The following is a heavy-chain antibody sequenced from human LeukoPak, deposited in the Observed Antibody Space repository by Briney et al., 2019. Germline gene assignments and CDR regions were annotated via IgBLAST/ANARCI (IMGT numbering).Heavy chain of an antibody. CDR1: GGSISSSNYY. Sequence: SETLSLTCTVSGGSISSSNYYWGWIRQPPGKGLEWIGSIYYSGSTNYNPSLKSRVTISVDTSKNQFSLKLSSVTAADTAVYYCARDSGYSTLPDYWGQGTLVTVSS. CDR2: IYYSGST. CDR3: ARDSGYSTLPDY. J-gene: IGHJ4*02. D-gene: IGHD6-13*01. V-gene: IGHV4-39*07.